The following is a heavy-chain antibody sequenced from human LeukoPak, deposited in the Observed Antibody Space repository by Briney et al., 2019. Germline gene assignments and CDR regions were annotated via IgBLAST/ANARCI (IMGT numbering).Heavy chain of an antibody. J-gene: IGHJ4*02. CDR3: AKHPDFDY. CDR1: GFTFSIYW. V-gene: IGHV3-7*03. CDR2: IKQDGSEK. Sequence: GGSLRLSCAPSGFTFSIYWMSWVRQAPGKGLEWVANIKQDGSEKYYVDSVKGRFTISRDNAKNSLYLQMDSLRAEDTAVYYCAKHPDFDYRGQGTLVTVSS.